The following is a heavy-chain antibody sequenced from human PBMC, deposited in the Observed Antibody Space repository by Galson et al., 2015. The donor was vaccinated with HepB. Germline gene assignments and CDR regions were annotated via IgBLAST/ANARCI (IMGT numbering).Heavy chain of an antibody. CDR1: GFAFSGSA. CDR3: TQADLTVTGTFLQDY. V-gene: IGHV3-73*01. J-gene: IGHJ4*02. Sequence: SLRLSCAASGFAFSGSAMHWVRQASGKGLEWLGRIRSEVNSHATAYAASVKGRFTMSRDDSKNTAYLQMNSLKTDDTAVYYCTQADLTVTGTFLQDYWGQGTLVTVSS. CDR2: IRSEVNSHAT. D-gene: IGHD1-1*01.